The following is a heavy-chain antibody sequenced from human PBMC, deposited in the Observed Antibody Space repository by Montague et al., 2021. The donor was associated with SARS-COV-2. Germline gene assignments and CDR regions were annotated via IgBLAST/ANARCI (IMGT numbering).Heavy chain of an antibody. CDR3: AASGRRGYSNPFHH. CDR2: ISYSGGT. Sequence: TLSLTCTVSGDSITSGGYFWNWIRQHPGKGLEYIGAISYSGGTYYKPSLTSRVSISMDTSKNAFSLSLHSVTAADTAVCFCAASGRRGYSNPFHHCGRGSLVTVSS. D-gene: IGHD4-11*01. V-gene: IGHV4-31*03. CDR1: GDSITSGGYF. J-gene: IGHJ4*02.